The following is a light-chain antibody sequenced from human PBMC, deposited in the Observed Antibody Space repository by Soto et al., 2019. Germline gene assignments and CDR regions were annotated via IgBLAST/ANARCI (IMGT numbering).Light chain of an antibody. CDR3: QQRGNWPLT. CDR2: DAS. CDR1: QNIASY. Sequence: EIVLTQSPATLSLSPGERATLSCRASQNIASYLAWYQQKPGQAPRLLIYDASNRATGIPARFSGSGSGTDFTLTISSQEPEDFAVYYCQQRGNWPLTFGGGTKVEIK. V-gene: IGKV3-11*01. J-gene: IGKJ4*01.